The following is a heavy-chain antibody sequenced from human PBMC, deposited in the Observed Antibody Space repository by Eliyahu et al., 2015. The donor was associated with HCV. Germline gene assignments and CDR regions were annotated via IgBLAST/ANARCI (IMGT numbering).Heavy chain of an antibody. J-gene: IGHJ4*02. Sequence: XVQLVESGGGLVQPGGXLRLSCVASGFTFSRHWMHWVRQAPGKGPVWVSRIDGYGSETNYADSVKGRFTISRDNAKNTLFLEMNSLRPEDTAVYYCAKREYSGYDYADWGQGTLVTVSS. D-gene: IGHD5-12*01. CDR2: IDGYGSET. V-gene: IGHV3-74*01. CDR3: AKREYSGYDYAD. CDR1: GFTFSRHW.